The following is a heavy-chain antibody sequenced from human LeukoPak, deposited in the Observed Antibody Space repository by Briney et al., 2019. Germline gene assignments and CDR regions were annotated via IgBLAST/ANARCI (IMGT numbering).Heavy chain of an antibody. V-gene: IGHV4-30-2*01. D-gene: IGHD4-17*01. J-gene: IGHJ4*02. Sequence: PSETLSLTCAVSGGSISSGGYSWSWIRQPPGKGLKWIGYIYHSGSTFYNPPLKSRVTMSVDRSKNQFSLKLSSVTAADTAVYYCARDRGYGAPFDYWGQGTLVTVSS. CDR1: GGSISSGGYS. CDR2: IYHSGST. CDR3: ARDRGYGAPFDY.